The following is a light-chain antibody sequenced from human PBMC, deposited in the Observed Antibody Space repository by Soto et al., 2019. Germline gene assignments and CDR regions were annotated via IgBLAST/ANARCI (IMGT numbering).Light chain of an antibody. Sequence: DIQMTQSPSSLSSSVGDRVTITCQASQDTSNYLNWYQQKPGKAPKLLIYDASNLETGVPSRFSGSGLWKDFNLAISSLQPEDIETYYCPQHDSLQRTLGQGIKGDIK. J-gene: IGKJ1*01. CDR2: DAS. CDR1: QDTSNY. V-gene: IGKV1-33*01. CDR3: PQHDSLQRT.